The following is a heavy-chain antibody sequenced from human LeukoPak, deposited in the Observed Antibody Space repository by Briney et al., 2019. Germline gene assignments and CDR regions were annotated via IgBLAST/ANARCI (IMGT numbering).Heavy chain of an antibody. Sequence: GGSLRLSCAASGFTFSSYGMHRVRQAPGKGLEWVAVIWYDGSNKYYADSVKGRFTISRDNSKNTLYLQMNSLRAEDTAVYYCARDWHPTYYYDSSGQPAGYWGQGTLVTVSS. CDR2: IWYDGSNK. CDR1: GFTFSSYG. V-gene: IGHV3-33*01. D-gene: IGHD3-22*01. CDR3: ARDWHPTYYYDSSGQPAGY. J-gene: IGHJ4*02.